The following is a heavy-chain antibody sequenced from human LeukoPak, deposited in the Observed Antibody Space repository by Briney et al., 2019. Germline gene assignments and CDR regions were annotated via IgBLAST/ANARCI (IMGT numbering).Heavy chain of an antibody. CDR1: GGSIRTYY. J-gene: IGHJ3*02. CDR2: VYFTGST. V-gene: IGHV4-59*01. D-gene: IGHD1-26*01. Sequence: ASETLSLTCSVSGGSIRTYYWSWIRQPPGKGLEWIGYVYFTGSTGYNPSLKSRVTISLDTSKKQFSLTLNSVTAADTAVYYCARAEYSGTYGDGFDIWGQGTRVTVSS. CDR3: ARAEYSGTYGDGFDI.